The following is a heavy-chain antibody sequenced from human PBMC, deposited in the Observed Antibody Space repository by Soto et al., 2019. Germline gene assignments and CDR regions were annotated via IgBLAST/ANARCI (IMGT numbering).Heavy chain of an antibody. D-gene: IGHD2-15*01. V-gene: IGHV6-1*01. J-gene: IGHJ6*02. CDR3: ARSEEDSDYYYYGMDV. Sequence: SQTLSLTCVGSGDTVSSNSVAWSLVRQSPSRGLEWLGRTYYRSRWYSDYAVSVRSRIDINADTSKNQVSLQLNSVTPEDTAVYYCARSEEDSDYYYYGMDVWGQGTTVTVSS. CDR2: TYYRSRWYS. CDR1: GDTVSSNSVA.